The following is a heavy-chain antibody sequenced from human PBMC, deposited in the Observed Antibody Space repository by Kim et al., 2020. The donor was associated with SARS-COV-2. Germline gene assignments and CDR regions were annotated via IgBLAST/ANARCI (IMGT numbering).Heavy chain of an antibody. Sequence: ASVKVSCKASGYTFTSYYLHWVRQAPGQGLEWMGIINPSGGSTSYAQKFQGRVTMTRDTSTSTVYMELSSLRSEDTAVYYCARDLTVVTTLTSYYYGMGVWGQGTTVTVSS. V-gene: IGHV1-46*01. CDR3: ARDLTVVTTLTSYYYGMGV. J-gene: IGHJ6*02. D-gene: IGHD3-22*01. CDR1: GYTFTSYY. CDR2: INPSGGST.